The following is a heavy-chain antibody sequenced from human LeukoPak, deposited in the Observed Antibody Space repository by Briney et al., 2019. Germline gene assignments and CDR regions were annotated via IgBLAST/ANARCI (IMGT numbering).Heavy chain of an antibody. J-gene: IGHJ4*02. CDR1: GFTFSSYG. CDR3: AKIGVVTGKDY. CDR2: ISITGGNT. Sequence: GGSLRLSCAASGFTFSSYGMHWVRQAPGKGLEWVSTISITGGNTYYADSVKGRFTISRDNSKNTLYLQMNSLRAEDTAVYYCAKIGVVTGKDYWGQGTLSPSPQ. D-gene: IGHD2-21*02. V-gene: IGHV3-23*01.